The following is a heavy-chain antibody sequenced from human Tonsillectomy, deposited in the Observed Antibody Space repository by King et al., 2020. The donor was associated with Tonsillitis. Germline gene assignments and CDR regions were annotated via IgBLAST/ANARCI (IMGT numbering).Heavy chain of an antibody. D-gene: IGHD1-20*01. CDR2: INWNGGIT. CDR1: GFTFDDYG. V-gene: IGHV3-20*01. J-gene: IGHJ5*02. Sequence: VQLVESGGGVVRPGGSLRLSCAASGFTFDDYGMSWVRQAPGKGLEWVSGINWNGGITGYEDSVKGRFTISRDNAKNSLYLQMNSLRAEDTALYHCARAITGTTFFWFDPWGQGTLVTVSS. CDR3: ARAITGTTFFWFDP.